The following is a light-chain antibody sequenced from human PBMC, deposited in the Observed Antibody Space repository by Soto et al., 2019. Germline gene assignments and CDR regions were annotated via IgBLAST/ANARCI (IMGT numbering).Light chain of an antibody. V-gene: IGKV3-11*01. Sequence: EIVLTQFPATLSLSPGERATLSCRASQSVSTCLAWYQQKPGQAPRLVVYDACKRATGLPARFSGSVSGTDFTLTISSLEPEDFAVYSCQQRSRWRVTFGRGTKVEIK. CDR2: DAC. J-gene: IGKJ4*01. CDR3: QQRSRWRVT. CDR1: QSVSTC.